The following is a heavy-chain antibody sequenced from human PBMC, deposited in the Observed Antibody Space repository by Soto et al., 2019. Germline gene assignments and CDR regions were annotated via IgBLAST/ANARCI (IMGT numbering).Heavy chain of an antibody. CDR1: GGSISSSSYY. D-gene: IGHD3-3*01. V-gene: IGHV4-39*01. J-gene: IGHJ5*02. CDR3: ASHSVRFLEWSNWFDP. Sequence: QLQLQESGPGLVKPSETLSLTCTVSGGSISSSSYYWGWIRQPPGKGLEWIGSIYYSGSTYYNPSLKSRVTISVDTSKNQFSLKLSSVTAADTAVYYCASHSVRFLEWSNWFDPWGQGTLVTVSS. CDR2: IYYSGST.